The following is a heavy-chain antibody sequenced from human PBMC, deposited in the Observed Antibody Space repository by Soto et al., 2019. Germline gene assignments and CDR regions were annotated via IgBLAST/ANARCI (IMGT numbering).Heavy chain of an antibody. V-gene: IGHV4-30-4*01. CDR2: IYYSGST. Sequence: QVQLQESGPGLVKPSQTLSLTCTVSGGSISSGDYYWSWIRQPPGKGLEWIGYIYYSGSTYYNPSLKRXXTXSXXTSKNQFSLKLSSVTAADTAVYYCARLELELGMDVWGQGTTVTVSS. CDR1: GGSISSGDYY. J-gene: IGHJ6*02. D-gene: IGHD1-7*01. CDR3: ARLELELGMDV.